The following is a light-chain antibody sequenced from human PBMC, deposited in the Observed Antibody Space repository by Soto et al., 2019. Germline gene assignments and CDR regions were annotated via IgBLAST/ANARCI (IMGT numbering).Light chain of an antibody. J-gene: IGKJ1*01. CDR3: QKYNSAPWT. CDR1: QGISNY. CDR2: AAS. V-gene: IGKV1-27*01. Sequence: DIQMTQSPSSLSASVGDRVTITCRASQGISNYLAWYQQKPGKVPKLLIYAASTLQSGVPSRFRGSGSGTDFTLTISSLKPEDGATDYCQKYNSAPWTFGQGTKVEIK.